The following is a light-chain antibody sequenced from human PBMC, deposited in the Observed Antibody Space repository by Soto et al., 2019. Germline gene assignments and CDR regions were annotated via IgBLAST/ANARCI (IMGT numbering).Light chain of an antibody. V-gene: IGKV3-20*01. CDR2: GVS. Sequence: EIVLTQSPATLALSRGDKATLFCRASRSVRSDSFPWYQHKPCQAPRVIIFGVSTRATAIPDRFTGSGSGTDFSLTISRLEPEDFALYYCQQYGNSPPTVAGGTQV. CDR1: RSVRSDS. J-gene: IGKJ4*01. CDR3: QQYGNSPPT.